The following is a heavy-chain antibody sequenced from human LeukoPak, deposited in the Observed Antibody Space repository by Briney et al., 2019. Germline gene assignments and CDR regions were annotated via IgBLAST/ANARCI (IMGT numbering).Heavy chain of an antibody. CDR2: INPSGGST. Sequence: ASVKVSCKASGYAFTSYYMHWVRQAPGQGLEWMGIINPSGGSTSYAQKFQGRVTMTRDTSTSTVYMELSSLRSEDTAVYYCARAGVTTLFDYWGQGTLVTVSS. D-gene: IGHD1-1*01. J-gene: IGHJ4*02. CDR3: ARAGVTTLFDY. CDR1: GYAFTSYY. V-gene: IGHV1-46*01.